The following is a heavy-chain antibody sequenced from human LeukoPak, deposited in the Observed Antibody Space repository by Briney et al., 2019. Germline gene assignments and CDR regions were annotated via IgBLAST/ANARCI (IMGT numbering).Heavy chain of an antibody. CDR3: AREYPNGSLDY. CDR2: ISPNGGTT. CDR1: GFTFSSFP. D-gene: IGHD3-10*01. J-gene: IGHJ4*02. V-gene: IGHV3-64*01. Sequence: GGSLRLSCAASGFTFSSFPMHWVRHAPGKGLESVSAISPNGGTTYYANSVRGRFSISRDNSKNTLYLQMGSLTTDDMAVYYCAREYPNGSLDYWGQGTLVTVSS.